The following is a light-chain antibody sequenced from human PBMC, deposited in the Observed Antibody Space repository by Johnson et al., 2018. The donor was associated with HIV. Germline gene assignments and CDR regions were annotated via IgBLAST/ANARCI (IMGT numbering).Light chain of an antibody. CDR2: KNT. Sequence: QSVLTQSPSVSAAPGQKVTISCSGSSSTIGNNYVSWYQLLPGTAPKLLIYKNTQRPSGIPDRFSGSKSGTYATLGIPGPPTGDEADYYCGTWDSSLRSGFFGTGTKVTVL. J-gene: IGLJ1*01. V-gene: IGLV1-51*02. CDR1: SSTIGNNY. CDR3: GTWDSSLRSGF.